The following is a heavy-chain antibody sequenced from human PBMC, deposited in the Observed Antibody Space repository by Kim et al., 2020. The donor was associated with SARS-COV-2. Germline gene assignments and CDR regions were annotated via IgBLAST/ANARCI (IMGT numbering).Heavy chain of an antibody. V-gene: IGHV3-33*06. CDR3: AKDLVSGGNVHFDY. Sequence: ADAVKGRFTPSKDTSKNTLYQQMSRLRAEETAVYYCAKDLVSGGNVHFDYWGQGTLVTVSS. J-gene: IGHJ4*02. D-gene: IGHD2-15*01.